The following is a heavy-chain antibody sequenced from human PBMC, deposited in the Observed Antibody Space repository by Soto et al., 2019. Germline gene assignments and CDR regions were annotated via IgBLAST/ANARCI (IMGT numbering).Heavy chain of an antibody. CDR2: ISGYDGHT. J-gene: IGHJ6*02. V-gene: IGHV1-18*01. CDR3: AREGEMPYYYYGLDV. D-gene: IGHD3-16*01. Sequence: ASVKVSCKASGYTFTTYGITWVRQAPGQGLEWMGWISGYDGHTKYARKFQGRIIMTTDTSTSTVYMDLRSLRSDDTAVYYCAREGEMPYYYYGLDVWGQGTTVTVSS. CDR1: GYTFTTYG.